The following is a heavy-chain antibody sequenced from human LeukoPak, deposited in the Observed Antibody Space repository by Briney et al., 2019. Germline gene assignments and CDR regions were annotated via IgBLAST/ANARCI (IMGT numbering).Heavy chain of an antibody. J-gene: IGHJ5*02. CDR3: ARRRAAAGLGWFDP. V-gene: IGHV4-39*01. CDR1: GGSISSSSYY. D-gene: IGHD2-2*01. CDR2: IYYSGST. Sequence: PSETLSLTCTVSGGSISSSSYYWGWIRQPPGKGLEWIGSIYYSGSTYYNPSLKSRVIISVDMSKNQFSLKLSSVTAADTAVYYCARRRAAAGLGWFDPWGQGTLVTVSS.